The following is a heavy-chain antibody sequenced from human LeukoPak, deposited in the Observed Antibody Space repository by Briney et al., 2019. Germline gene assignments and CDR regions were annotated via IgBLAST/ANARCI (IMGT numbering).Heavy chain of an antibody. CDR1: GGSISSGNYY. V-gene: IGHV4-61*02. CDR2: IYTSGST. Sequence: SETLSLTCTVSGGSISSGNYYCSWIRQPAGKGLEWIGRIYTSGSTDYNPSLQSRVTISSDTSKQLFFLNLSSVTAADTAVYYCASGDGYFGMDVWGQGTTVTVSS. D-gene: IGHD2-21*01. CDR3: ASGDGYFGMDV. J-gene: IGHJ6*02.